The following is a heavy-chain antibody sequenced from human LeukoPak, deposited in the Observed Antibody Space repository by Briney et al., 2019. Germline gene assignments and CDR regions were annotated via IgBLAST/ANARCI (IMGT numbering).Heavy chain of an antibody. J-gene: IGHJ5*02. CDR1: GYSFTSYW. Sequence: GESLKISCKGSGYSFTSYWIGWVRQMPGKGLEWMGIIYPGDSDTRYSPSFQGQVTISADKSISTAYLQWSSLKASDTAMYYCARSVGYCSGGSCYWFDPWGQGTLVTVSS. V-gene: IGHV5-51*01. CDR3: ARSVGYCSGGSCYWFDP. D-gene: IGHD2-15*01. CDR2: IYPGDSDT.